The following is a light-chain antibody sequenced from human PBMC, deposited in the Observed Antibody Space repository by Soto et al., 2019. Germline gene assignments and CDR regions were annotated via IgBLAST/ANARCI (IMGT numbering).Light chain of an antibody. Sequence: QSVLTQPPSASGTPGQRVTISCSGSGSSIGTNTVHWYRQLPGTTPKLLIYGDNQRPSGVPDRFSGSKSGPSASLAISGLQAEDEAEYYCAAWVGSLKNVVFGGGAKLTVL. J-gene: IGLJ2*01. V-gene: IGLV1-44*01. CDR3: AAWVGSLKNVV. CDR2: GDN. CDR1: GSSIGTNT.